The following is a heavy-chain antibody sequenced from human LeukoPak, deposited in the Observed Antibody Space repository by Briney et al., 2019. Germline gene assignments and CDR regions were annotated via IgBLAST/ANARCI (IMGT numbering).Heavy chain of an antibody. Sequence: PGGSLRLSCAASGFTFSSYAMSWVRQAPGKGLEWVSAISFSGGGTYYADSVKGRFTISRDNSKNTLSLQMNSLRAEDTAVYYCAKDNAMIVVVTAFDIWGQGTMVTVSS. J-gene: IGHJ3*02. D-gene: IGHD3-22*01. V-gene: IGHV3-23*01. CDR1: GFTFSSYA. CDR2: ISFSGGGT. CDR3: AKDNAMIVVVTAFDI.